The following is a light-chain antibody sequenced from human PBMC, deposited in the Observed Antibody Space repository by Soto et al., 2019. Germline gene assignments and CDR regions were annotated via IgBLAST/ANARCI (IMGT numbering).Light chain of an antibody. Sequence: DVQMTQSPSALSASAGDRVTITCRASQSISTYLNWYQQKPGKAPKLLIYAASNLQSGVPSRFSGSASGTDFTLTISSPQPEDLATYFCQQYYRVPYTFGQGTKLEIK. V-gene: IGKV1-39*01. CDR3: QQYYRVPYT. CDR1: QSISTY. J-gene: IGKJ2*01. CDR2: AAS.